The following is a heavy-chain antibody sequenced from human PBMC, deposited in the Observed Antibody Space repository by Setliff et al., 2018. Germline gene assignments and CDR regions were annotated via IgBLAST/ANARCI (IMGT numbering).Heavy chain of an antibody. J-gene: IGHJ4*02. V-gene: IGHV4-39*07. D-gene: IGHD3-22*01. CDR2: VYYTGSA. Sequence: SETLSLTCTVSGGSISGSSHYWAWIRQSPGKGLEWLGDVYYTGSAHWNPSLKSRVIISVDTSKNQFSLNLRSVTAADTAVYYCARGHPPSDSSGYYYAYWGQGTLVTVSS. CDR1: GGSISGSSHY. CDR3: ARGHPPSDSSGYYYAY.